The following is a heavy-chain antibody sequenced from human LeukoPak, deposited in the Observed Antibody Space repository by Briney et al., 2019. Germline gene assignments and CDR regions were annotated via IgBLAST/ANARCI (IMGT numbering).Heavy chain of an antibody. CDR3: ARPTVTTIGGFVY. J-gene: IGHJ4*02. CDR1: GGSFSGYY. CDR2: INHSGST. Sequence: SETLSLTCAVYGGSFSGYYWSWIRQPPGKGLEWIGEINHSGSTNYNPSLKSRVTISVDTSKNQFSLKLSSVTAADTAVYYRARPTVTTIGGFVYWGQGTLVTVSS. V-gene: IGHV4-34*01. D-gene: IGHD4-11*01.